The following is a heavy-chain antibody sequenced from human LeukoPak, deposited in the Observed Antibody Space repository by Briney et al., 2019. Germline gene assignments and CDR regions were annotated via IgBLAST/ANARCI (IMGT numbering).Heavy chain of an antibody. CDR1: GFTFSSYS. V-gene: IGHV3-48*01. CDR3: ARGIFGYYGSGPDY. D-gene: IGHD3-10*01. Sequence: PGGSLTLSCAASGFTFSSYSMNWVRQAPGKGLEWVSYISSSSSTIYYADSVKGRFTISRDNAKNSLYLQMNSLRAEDTAVDDCARGIFGYYGSGPDYWGQGTLVTVSS. CDR2: ISSSSSTI. J-gene: IGHJ4*02.